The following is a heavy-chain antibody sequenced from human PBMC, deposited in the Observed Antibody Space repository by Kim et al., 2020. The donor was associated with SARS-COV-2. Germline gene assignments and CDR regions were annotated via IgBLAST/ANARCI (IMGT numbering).Heavy chain of an antibody. D-gene: IGHD1-7*01. CDR2: MYFTGTTS. CDR1: GSSISGFY. V-gene: IGHV4-4*07. CDR3: ARGGGTARSFDY. Sequence: SETLSLTCTVSGSSISGFYWSWIRQPAGKGLEWIGRMYFTGTTSDYDHSLKSRVTMSVDTSKNQFSLKLTSVTAADTAVYYCARGGGTARSFDYWGQGT. J-gene: IGHJ4*02.